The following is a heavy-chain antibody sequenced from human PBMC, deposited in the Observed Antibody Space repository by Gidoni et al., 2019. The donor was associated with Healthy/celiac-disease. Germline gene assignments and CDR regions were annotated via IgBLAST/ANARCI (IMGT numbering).Heavy chain of an antibody. V-gene: IGHV3-9*01. CDR1: GFTFDDYA. Sequence: EVQLVESGGGLVQPGRSLRLSCAASGFTFDDYAMHWVRQAPGKGLEWVSGISWNSGSIGYADSVKGRFTISRDNAKNSLYLQMNSLRAEDTALYYCATSPGIAGASTDYWGQGTLVTVSS. D-gene: IGHD6-19*01. CDR2: ISWNSGSI. CDR3: ATSPGIAGASTDY. J-gene: IGHJ4*02.